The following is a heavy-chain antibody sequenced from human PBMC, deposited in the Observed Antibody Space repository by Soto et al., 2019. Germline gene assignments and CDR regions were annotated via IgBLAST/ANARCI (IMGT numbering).Heavy chain of an antibody. Sequence: QVQLVQSGAEVKKPGASVKVSCKASGYTFTDYGISWVRQAPGQGLEWMGWISAYNDYTNHAPNLPGILTTTTDTARRTGYMGLRRLRSDDTAMYYCARDYCIVGSCYGSDYWGQGTMVTVPS. CDR2: ISAYNDYT. V-gene: IGHV1-18*01. J-gene: IGHJ4*02. CDR1: GYTFTDYG. CDR3: ARDYCIVGSCYGSDY. D-gene: IGHD2-15*01.